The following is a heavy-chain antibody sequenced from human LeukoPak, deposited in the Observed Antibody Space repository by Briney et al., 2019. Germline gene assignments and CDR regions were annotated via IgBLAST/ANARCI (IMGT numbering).Heavy chain of an antibody. CDR1: GYTFTSYD. V-gene: IGHV1-8*01. CDR2: MNPNSGNT. J-gene: IGHJ4*02. Sequence: ASVKVSCKASGYTFTSYDINWVRQATGQGLEWMGWMNPNSGNTGYAQKFQGRVTMTRNTSISTAYMELSSLRSEDTAVYYCARARLLRGSYYFDYWGQGTLVTVSS. D-gene: IGHD4-23*01. CDR3: ARARLLRGSYYFDY.